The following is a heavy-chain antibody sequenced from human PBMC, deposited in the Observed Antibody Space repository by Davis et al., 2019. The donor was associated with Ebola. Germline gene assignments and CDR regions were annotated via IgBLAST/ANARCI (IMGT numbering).Heavy chain of an antibody. CDR1: GFTFSAYS. CDR3: TRARGGLGYEDV. Sequence: GESLKISCAASGFTFSAYSMNWVRQAPGKGLEWVSSISSTSAYTYYIDSVKGRFTVSSANAKNSLDLQMNSLRAEDTAMYYCTRARGGLGYEDVWGQGIAVTVSS. D-gene: IGHD5-18*01. J-gene: IGHJ6*02. CDR2: ISSTSAYT. V-gene: IGHV3-21*01.